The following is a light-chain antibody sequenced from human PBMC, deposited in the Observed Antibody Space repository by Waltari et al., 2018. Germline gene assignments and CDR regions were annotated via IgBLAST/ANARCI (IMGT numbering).Light chain of an antibody. J-gene: IGKJ1*01. CDR1: QSVLYRSNNKEY. CDR2: WAS. Sequence: DIVMTQFPDSLAVSLGERATINCKSSQSVLYRSNNKEYLAWYQQKPGQPANLLIYWASTRESGVPDRFSGSGSETDFTLTISSLQAEDVAVYYCQQYCTTPTFGQGTKVEIK. CDR3: QQYCTTPT. V-gene: IGKV4-1*01.